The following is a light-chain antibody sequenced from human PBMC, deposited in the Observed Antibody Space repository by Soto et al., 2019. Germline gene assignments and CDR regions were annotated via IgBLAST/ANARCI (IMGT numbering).Light chain of an antibody. J-gene: IGKJ3*01. V-gene: IGKV4-1*01. CDR2: WAS. CDR3: HQLYSIPTT. CDR1: QSVLYTSNNKNH. Sequence: DIVVTQSPDSLAVSLGEMATINCKSSQSVLYTSNNKNHLAWYQQKPGQPPKLLFYWASTRESVFPDRLSGCESGTDSPLTISSLQAEDGTVYYCHQLYSIPTTFGPGNKVDIQ.